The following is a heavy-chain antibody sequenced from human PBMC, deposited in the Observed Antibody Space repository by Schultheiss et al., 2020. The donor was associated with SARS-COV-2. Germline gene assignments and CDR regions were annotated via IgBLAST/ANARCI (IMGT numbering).Heavy chain of an antibody. D-gene: IGHD3-22*01. CDR3: AKGTGSSAYSANQD. Sequence: SVKVSCKASGGTFSSYAISWVRQAPGQGLEWMGGIIPIFGTANYAQKFQGRVTITADESTSTAYMELSSLRSEDTAVYYCAKGTGSSAYSANQDWGQGSLITVST. J-gene: IGHJ4*02. CDR2: IIPIFGTA. V-gene: IGHV1-69*13. CDR1: GGTFSSYA.